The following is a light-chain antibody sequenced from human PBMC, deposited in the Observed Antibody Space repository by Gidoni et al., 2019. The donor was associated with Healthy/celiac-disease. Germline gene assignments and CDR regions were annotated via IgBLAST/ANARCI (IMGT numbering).Light chain of an antibody. CDR3: QQSYSTPIT. CDR1: QSISSY. Sequence: DIQMTQSPSSLSASVGDRVTLTCRASQSISSYLNWYQQKPGKAPKLLIYGASSLQSGVPSRLSGSGSGTDFTLTISSLQPEDFATYYCQQSYSTPITFGQGTRLEIK. V-gene: IGKV1-39*01. J-gene: IGKJ5*01. CDR2: GAS.